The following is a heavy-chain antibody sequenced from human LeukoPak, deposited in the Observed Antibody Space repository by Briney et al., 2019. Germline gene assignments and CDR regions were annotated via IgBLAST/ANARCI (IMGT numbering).Heavy chain of an antibody. D-gene: IGHD3-22*01. CDR3: ATGYDSSGYYQY. J-gene: IGHJ4*02. Sequence: GGSLRLSCAASGFTFSNYGLHWVRQAPGKGLEYVSAISSNGGTTYYANSVKGRFTISRDNSKNTLYLQMGSLRAEDVAVYYCATGYDSSGYYQYWGQGTLVTVPS. V-gene: IGHV3-64*01. CDR1: GFTFSNYG. CDR2: ISSNGGTT.